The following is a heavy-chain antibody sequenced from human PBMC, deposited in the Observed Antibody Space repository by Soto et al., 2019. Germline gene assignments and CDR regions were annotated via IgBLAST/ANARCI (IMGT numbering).Heavy chain of an antibody. CDR2: MNPNSGNT. Sequence: QVQLVQSGAEVKKPGASVKVSCKASGYTFTSYDINWVRQATGQGLEWMGWMNPNSGNTGYAQKFQGRVTMTRNTSISTAYMELSSLRSEDTAVYYCARGQYMDTAIVTDGMDVWGQGTTVTVSS. CDR1: GYTFTSYD. V-gene: IGHV1-8*01. CDR3: ARGQYMDTAIVTDGMDV. J-gene: IGHJ6*02. D-gene: IGHD5-18*01.